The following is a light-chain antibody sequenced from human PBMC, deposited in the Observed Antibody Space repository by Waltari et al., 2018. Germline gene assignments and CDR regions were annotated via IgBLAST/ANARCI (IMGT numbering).Light chain of an antibody. J-gene: IGKJ4*01. V-gene: IGKV1-39*01. CDR1: ENVNND. CDR3: QHNYGTPLT. Sequence: DIQMTQSPSSLYASVGDRVTITCRASENVNNDLNWYQQKPGKAPKLLIYKASTLQSGVPSRFSGSGSGTDYTFTISSLQSEDVATYYCQHNYGTPLTFGGGTKVEIK. CDR2: KAS.